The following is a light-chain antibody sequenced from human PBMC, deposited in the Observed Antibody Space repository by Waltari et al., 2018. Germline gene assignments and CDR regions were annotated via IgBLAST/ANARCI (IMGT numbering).Light chain of an antibody. CDR1: HDIKNY. J-gene: IGKJ2*01. Sequence: DIQMTQSPSSLSASVGDRVTITCKASHDIKNYLSWYQQKPGRAPKLLIYDASTLEPGVPSRFSGSGSGTDFTFTISSLQPEDIATFYCQQYGDLPRTFGQGTKLEIK. CDR3: QQYGDLPRT. CDR2: DAS. V-gene: IGKV1-33*01.